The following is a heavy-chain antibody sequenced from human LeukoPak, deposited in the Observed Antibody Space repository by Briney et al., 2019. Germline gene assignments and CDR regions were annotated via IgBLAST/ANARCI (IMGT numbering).Heavy chain of an antibody. CDR3: ARVLFNYYDSSADGPGGFDY. Sequence: ASVKVSCKASGYIFIGYYMHWVRQAPGQGLEWMGIINPSGGSTSYAQKFQGRVTMTRDTSTSTVYMELSSLRSEDTAVYYCARVLFNYYDSSADGPGGFDYWGQGTLVTVSS. D-gene: IGHD3-22*01. J-gene: IGHJ4*02. V-gene: IGHV1-46*01. CDR2: INPSGGST. CDR1: GYIFIGYY.